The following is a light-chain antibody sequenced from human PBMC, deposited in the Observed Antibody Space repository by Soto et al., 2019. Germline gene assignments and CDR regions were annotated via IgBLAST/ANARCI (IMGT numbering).Light chain of an antibody. V-gene: IGLV2-11*01. CDR3: YSYTASDIWV. CDR1: NSDVGRYNF. CDR2: AVS. Sequence: ALAQPRSVSGSPGQSVTISCTGTNSDVGRYNFVSWYQQLPGKAPKLLISAVSQRPSGVPDRFSGSKSGNTASLTISGLQADDEADYFCYSYTASDIWVFGGGTKVTVL. J-gene: IGLJ3*02.